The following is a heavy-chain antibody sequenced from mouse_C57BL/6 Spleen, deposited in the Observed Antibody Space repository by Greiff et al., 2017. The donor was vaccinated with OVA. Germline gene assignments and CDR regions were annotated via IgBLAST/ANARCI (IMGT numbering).Heavy chain of an antibody. D-gene: IGHD2-4*01. J-gene: IGHJ3*01. CDR3: ASGYDYEGFAY. CDR1: GYTFTSYW. Sequence: VQLQQPGAELVRPGSSVKLSCKASGYTFTSYWMHWVKQRPIQGLEWIGNIDPSDSETHYNQKFKDKATLTVDKSSSTAYMQLSSLTSEDSAVYYCASGYDYEGFAYWGQGTLVTVSA. CDR2: IDPSDSET. V-gene: IGHV1-52*01.